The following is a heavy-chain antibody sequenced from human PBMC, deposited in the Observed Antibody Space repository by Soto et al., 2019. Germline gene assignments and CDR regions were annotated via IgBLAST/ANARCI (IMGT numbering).Heavy chain of an antibody. D-gene: IGHD3-16*01. CDR2: MNPGSGDT. Sequence: QVQLVQSGAEVREPGPSVKVSGKVLGYSFTNINVIGGRQATEQGLKWMGWMNPGSGDTGYAQKFQGRVTMTRDISIATAYMELNNLRSDDTAIYYCARMETFGSLNWFDPWGQGTLVTVSS. CDR1: GYSFTNIN. J-gene: IGHJ5*02. CDR3: ARMETFGSLNWFDP. V-gene: IGHV1-8*01.